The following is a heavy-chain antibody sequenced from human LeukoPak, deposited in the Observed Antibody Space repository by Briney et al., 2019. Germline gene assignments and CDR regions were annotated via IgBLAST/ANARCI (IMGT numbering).Heavy chain of an antibody. D-gene: IGHD2-8*01. CDR2: IHYSGSS. Sequence: SETLSLTCTVSGDSISNFYWNWIRQSPGKGLEWIGNIHYSGSSVYNPSLKSRGTISIDTSRKQFFLKPSSVTAADTAVYFCALAPNSNWFDFWGPGTLVTVSS. CDR1: GDSISNFY. J-gene: IGHJ5*01. V-gene: IGHV4-59*08. CDR3: ALAPNSNWFDF.